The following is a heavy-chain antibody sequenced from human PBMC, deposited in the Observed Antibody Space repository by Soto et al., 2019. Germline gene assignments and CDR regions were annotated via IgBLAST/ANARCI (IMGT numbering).Heavy chain of an antibody. CDR2: IYYSGST. V-gene: IGHV4-61*01. Sequence: SETLSLTCTVSGGSVSSGSYYWSWIRQPPGKGLEWIGYIYYSGSTNYNPSLKSRVTISVDTSKNQFSLKLSSVTAADTAVYYCARSWEYYGSGTLERRYFDYWGQGTLVTVSS. D-gene: IGHD3-10*01. CDR1: GGSVSSGSYY. CDR3: ARSWEYYGSGTLERRYFDY. J-gene: IGHJ4*02.